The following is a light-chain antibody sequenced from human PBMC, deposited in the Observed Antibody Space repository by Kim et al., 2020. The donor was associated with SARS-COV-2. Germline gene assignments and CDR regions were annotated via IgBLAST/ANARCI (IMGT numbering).Light chain of an antibody. CDR1: QDINNY. CDR3: QTYKSDTIT. V-gene: IGKV1-27*01. Sequence: DIQMTQSPSSLSASVGDRVTITCRASQDINNYLAWFQQKPGKVPHLLIYSASTLQSGVPSRFSGSGSGTDFTLTISSLQPEDVATYYCQTYKSDTITFGQGTRLEIK. CDR2: SAS. J-gene: IGKJ5*01.